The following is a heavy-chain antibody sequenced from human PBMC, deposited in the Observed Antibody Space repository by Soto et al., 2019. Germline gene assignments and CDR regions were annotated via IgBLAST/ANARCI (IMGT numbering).Heavy chain of an antibody. CDR3: VKGEYYYDSSGCYPFDY. J-gene: IGHJ4*02. CDR1: GFTFSSYA. D-gene: IGHD3-22*01. CDR2: ISTNGGST. V-gene: IGHV3-64D*06. Sequence: GGSLRLSCAVSGFTFSSYAMHWVRQAPGKGLEYVSSISTNGGSTHYADSVKGRFTISRDNSKNTQYLQMSSLRADDTAVYYCVKGEYYYDSSGCYPFDYWGQGTLVTVSS.